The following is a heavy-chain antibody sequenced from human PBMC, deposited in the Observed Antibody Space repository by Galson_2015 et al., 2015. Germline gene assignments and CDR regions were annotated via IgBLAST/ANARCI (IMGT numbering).Heavy chain of an antibody. D-gene: IGHD6-19*01. CDR3: AKNIGKGVAGPYPDY. Sequence: SLRLSCAASGFTFDDYAMHWVRQAPGKGLEWVSGIGWNSGSIGYADSVKGRFTISRDNAKNSLYLQMNSLRAEDTALYYCAKNIGKGVAGPYPDYWGQGTLVTVSS. CDR2: IGWNSGSI. V-gene: IGHV3-9*01. CDR1: GFTFDDYA. J-gene: IGHJ4*02.